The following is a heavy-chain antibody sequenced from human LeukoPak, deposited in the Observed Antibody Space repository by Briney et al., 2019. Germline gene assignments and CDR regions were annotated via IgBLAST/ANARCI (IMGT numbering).Heavy chain of an antibody. CDR2: ISSNGGST. Sequence: GGSLRLSCAASGFTFSSYAMHWVREAPGKGLEYGSAISSNGGSTYYANSVKGRFTISRDNSKNTLYLQMGSLRAEDMAVYYCARVGAYYDSSGAPGYYYYMDVWAKGTTVTVSS. V-gene: IGHV3-64*01. D-gene: IGHD3-22*01. CDR3: ARVGAYYDSSGAPGYYYYMDV. J-gene: IGHJ6*03. CDR1: GFTFSSYA.